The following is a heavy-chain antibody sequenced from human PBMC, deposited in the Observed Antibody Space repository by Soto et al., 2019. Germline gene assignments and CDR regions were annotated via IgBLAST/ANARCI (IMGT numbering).Heavy chain of an antibody. D-gene: IGHD3-16*01. V-gene: IGHV4-61*01. J-gene: IGHJ6*02. CDR3: ARVPLYAAWGMDV. CDR1: GGSVSSGSYY. Sequence: SETLSLTCTVSGGSVSSGSYYWSWIRQPPGKGLEWIGYIYYSGSTNYNPSLKSRVTISVDTSKNQFSLKLSSVTAADTAVYYCARVPLYAAWGMDVWGQGTTVTVSS. CDR2: IYYSGST.